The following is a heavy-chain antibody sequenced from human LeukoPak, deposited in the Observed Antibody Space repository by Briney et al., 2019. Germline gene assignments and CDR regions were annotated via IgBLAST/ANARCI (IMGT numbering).Heavy chain of an antibody. D-gene: IGHD4-23*01. J-gene: IGHJ4*02. CDR1: GFTFSSYW. Sequence: GGSLRLSCAASGFTFSSYWMSGVRQAPGKGLEWVATIRQDGSQKYYVDSVKGRFTISRDNAKNSLYLQMNSLRAEDTAVYYCAREFRGGNSFDYWGQGTLVTVSS. V-gene: IGHV3-7*03. CDR3: AREFRGGNSFDY. CDR2: IRQDGSQK.